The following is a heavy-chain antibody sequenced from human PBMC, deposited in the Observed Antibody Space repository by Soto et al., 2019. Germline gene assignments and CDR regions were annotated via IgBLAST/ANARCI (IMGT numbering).Heavy chain of an antibody. D-gene: IGHD5-12*01. J-gene: IGHJ4*02. V-gene: IGHV3-23*01. Sequence: EVQLLESGGDLVQPGGSLRLSCVASGFTFSNDDLSWVRQASGKGLEWVSAITAGGFNTYYADSVKGRFTISRDNCKNTLYLQMNSLRAEDTAVYYCAKNIGGFSGYANFDYWGQGTLVNVSS. CDR1: GFTFSNDD. CDR2: ITAGGFNT. CDR3: AKNIGGFSGYANFDY.